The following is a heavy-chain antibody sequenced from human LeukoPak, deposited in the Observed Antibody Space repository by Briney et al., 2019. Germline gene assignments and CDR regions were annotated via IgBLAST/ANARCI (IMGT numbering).Heavy chain of an antibody. V-gene: IGHV3-21*01. CDR2: ISSSSSYI. D-gene: IGHD6-19*01. CDR1: GFTFSSYS. Sequence: GGSLRLSCAASGFTFSSYSMNWVRQAPGKGLEWVSSISSSSSYIYYADSVKGRFTISRDNAKNSLYLQMNSLRAEDTAVYYCARAVTSGWYRTSKHWAQGTLVTVSP. CDR3: ARAVTSGWYRTSKH. J-gene: IGHJ1*01.